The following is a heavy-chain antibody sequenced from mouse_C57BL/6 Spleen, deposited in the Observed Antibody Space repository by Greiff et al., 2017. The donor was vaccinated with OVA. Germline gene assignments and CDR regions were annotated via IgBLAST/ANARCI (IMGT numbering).Heavy chain of an antibody. D-gene: IGHD1-1*01. V-gene: IGHV1-54*01. J-gene: IGHJ1*03. CDR2: INPGSGGT. Sequence: VKLMESGAELVRPGTSVKVSCKASGYAFTNYLIEWVKQRPGQGLEWIGVINPGSGGTNYNEKFKGKATLTADKSSSTAYMQLSSLTSEDSAVYFCARRGLYYGSSYGYFDVWGTGTTVTVSS. CDR3: ARRGLYYGSSYGYFDV. CDR1: GYAFTNYL.